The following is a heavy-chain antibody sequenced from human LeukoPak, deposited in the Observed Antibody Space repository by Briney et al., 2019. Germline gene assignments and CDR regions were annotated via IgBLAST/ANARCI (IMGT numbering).Heavy chain of an antibody. J-gene: IGHJ4*02. CDR2: ISGSGDST. V-gene: IGHV3-23*01. D-gene: IGHD6-6*01. CDR3: AKLSSSSSGVDY. Sequence: PGGSLRLSCAASGFTLSSFAMTWVRQAPGKGLEWVSTISGSGDSTYYADSVKGRFTISRDNSKNTLYLQMNSLRAEDTAVYYCAKLSSSSSGVDYWGQGTLVTVSS. CDR1: GFTLSSFA.